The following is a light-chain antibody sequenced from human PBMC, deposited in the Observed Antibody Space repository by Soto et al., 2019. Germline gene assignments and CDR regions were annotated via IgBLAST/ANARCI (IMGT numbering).Light chain of an antibody. CDR1: QNINNW. CDR2: DAS. Sequence: GDRVTITCRASQNINNWIAWYQQKPGNAPKFLIYDASTLESGVPSRFSGSGFGTEFSLTIRSLQPDDVGSYYCQHLRTFGQGTKVDIK. CDR3: QHLRT. J-gene: IGKJ1*01. V-gene: IGKV1-5*01.